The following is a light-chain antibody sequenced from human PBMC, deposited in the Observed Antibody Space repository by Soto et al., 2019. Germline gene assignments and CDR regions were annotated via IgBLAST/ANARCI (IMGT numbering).Light chain of an antibody. Sequence: SYELTQPPSVSVAPGQTARITCGGDNVGGKSVQWYQQKPGQAPVLVLYDARDRPSWIPERFSGSNSGNTATLIISSVEAGDEADFYCQVWDTITDQDIFGSGTKVTVL. V-gene: IGLV3-21*02. CDR3: QVWDTITDQDI. CDR1: NVGGKS. CDR2: DAR. J-gene: IGLJ1*01.